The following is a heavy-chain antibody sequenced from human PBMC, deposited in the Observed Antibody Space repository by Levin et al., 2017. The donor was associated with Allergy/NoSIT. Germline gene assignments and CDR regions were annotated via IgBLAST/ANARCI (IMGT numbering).Heavy chain of an antibody. CDR2: ISTDSRTI. J-gene: IGHJ4*02. Sequence: PGESLKISCIDAGFSFSTYSMNWVRQAPGKGLEWISFISTDSRTIYYADSVKGRFTISRDNAKNALYLQMNSLRVEDTGLYYCARDNPYGSSWYYLDYWGQGTLVTVSS. CDR3: ARDNPYGSSWYYLDY. V-gene: IGHV3-48*01. CDR1: GFSFSTYS. D-gene: IGHD6-13*01.